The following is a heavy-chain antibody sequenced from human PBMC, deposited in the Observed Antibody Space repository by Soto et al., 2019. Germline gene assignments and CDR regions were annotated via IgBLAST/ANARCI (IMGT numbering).Heavy chain of an antibody. CDR3: AKDAVAYNGEWDWFDL. J-gene: IGHJ5*02. V-gene: IGHV3-23*01. CDR2: IGGSGSSA. Sequence: PGGSLRISCAASGFTSKNFAVSWVRQAPGKGMEWVSAIGGSGSSANYADSVKGRFTVSRDDSKSTLYLQMSGLRVDDTALYYCAKDAVAYNGEWDWFDLWGQGTLVTVS. CDR1: GFTSKNFA. D-gene: IGHD3-10*01.